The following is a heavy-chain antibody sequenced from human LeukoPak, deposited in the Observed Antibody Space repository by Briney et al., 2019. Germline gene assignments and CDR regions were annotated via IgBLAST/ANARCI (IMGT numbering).Heavy chain of an antibody. CDR2: IYYSGDT. J-gene: IGHJ4*02. V-gene: IGHV4-59*01. Sequence: PSETLSLTCTVSGGSISSYYWSWIRQPPGKGLEWIGYIYYSGDTNYNPSLKSRVTISVDTSKNQFSLKLSSVTAADTAVYYCATYVSTGCFSYWGQGALVTVSS. D-gene: IGHD2-8*02. CDR1: GGSISSYY. CDR3: ATYVSTGCFSY.